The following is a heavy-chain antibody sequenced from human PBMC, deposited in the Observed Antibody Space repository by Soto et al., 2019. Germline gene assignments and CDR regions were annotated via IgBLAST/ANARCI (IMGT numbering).Heavy chain of an antibody. CDR1: GYTFTSYA. D-gene: IGHD1-26*01. J-gene: IGHJ2*01. CDR3: ARGGSLYWYFDL. V-gene: IGHV1-3*01. Sequence: QVQLVQSGAEVKKPGASVKVSCKASGYTFTSYAMHWVRQAPGQRLEWMGWINAGNGNTKYAQKSQGRVTITRDTSASTAYMELSCLRSEDTAVYYCARGGSLYWYFDLWGRGTLVTVSS. CDR2: INAGNGNT.